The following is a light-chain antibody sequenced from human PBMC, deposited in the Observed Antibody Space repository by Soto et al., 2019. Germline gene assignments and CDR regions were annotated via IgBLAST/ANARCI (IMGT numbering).Light chain of an antibody. V-gene: IGLV2-23*02. CDR3: CSYASNSTFVV. Sequence: QSALTQPASVSGSPGQSITISCSGTSSDVGTYKFVSWYQHHPGKAPKLLIYEVSRRPSGFSYRFSGSKSGNTASLTISGLQAEDEADYYCCSYASNSTFVVFGGGTKLTVL. J-gene: IGLJ2*01. CDR2: EVS. CDR1: SSDVGTYKF.